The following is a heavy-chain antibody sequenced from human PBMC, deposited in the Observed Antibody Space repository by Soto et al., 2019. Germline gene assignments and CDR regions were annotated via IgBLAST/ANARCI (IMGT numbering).Heavy chain of an antibody. D-gene: IGHD6-13*01. CDR1: GFTFGDYA. J-gene: IGHJ6*01. CDR3: TRAAAAHYYYGMDV. Sequence: PGGSLRLSCTASGFTFGDYAMSWFRQAPGKGLEWVGFIRSKAYGGTTEYAASVKGRFTISRDDSKSIAYLQMNSLKAEYTAVYYCTRAAAAHYYYGMDVWGQGTTVTVST. CDR2: IRSKAYGGTT. V-gene: IGHV3-49*03.